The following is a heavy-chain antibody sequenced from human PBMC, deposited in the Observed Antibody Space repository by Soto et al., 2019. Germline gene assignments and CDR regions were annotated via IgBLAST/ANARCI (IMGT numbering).Heavy chain of an antibody. J-gene: IGHJ6*02. CDR2: IYYSGST. V-gene: IGHV4-31*03. D-gene: IGHD3-10*01. CDR1: GGSISSGGYY. Sequence: QVQLQESGPGLVKPSQTLSLTCTVSGGSISSGGYYWSWIRQHPGKGLEWIGYIYYSGSTYYNPSLKSRVTISVDTSKNQFSLNLTSVTAADTAVYYCVRDRTGIVFYGMDVWGQGTTVTVSS. CDR3: VRDRTGIVFYGMDV.